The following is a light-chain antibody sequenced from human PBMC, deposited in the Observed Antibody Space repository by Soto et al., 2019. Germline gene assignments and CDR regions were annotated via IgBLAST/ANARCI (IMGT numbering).Light chain of an antibody. CDR3: QQYGSSALT. V-gene: IGKV3-20*01. CDR1: QSVSSSY. CDR2: ATS. Sequence: EIVLTQSPGTLSLSPGERATLSCRASQSVSSSYLVWYQQRPGQPPRLLIYATSNRAAGIPDRFTGTGSGTDFTLTIYRLEPEDSAAYYCQQYGSSALTFGGGTKVEIK. J-gene: IGKJ4*01.